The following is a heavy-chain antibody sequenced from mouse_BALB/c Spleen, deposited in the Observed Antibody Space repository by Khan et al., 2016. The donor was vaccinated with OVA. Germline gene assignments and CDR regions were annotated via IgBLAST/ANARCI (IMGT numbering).Heavy chain of an antibody. CDR1: GYSFTSYY. J-gene: IGHJ4*01. D-gene: IGHD3-1*01. CDR2: IDPFNGGT. Sequence: VQLKESGPELMKPGASVKISCKASGYSFTSYYIHWVKQSHGKSLEWIGYIDPFNGGTSYNQKFKGKVTLTLDKSSSTAYLHLSSLTSEDSAVYFCARGGLGLRAYAMDYWGQGTSVTVSS. V-gene: IGHV1S135*01. CDR3: ARGGLGLRAYAMDY.